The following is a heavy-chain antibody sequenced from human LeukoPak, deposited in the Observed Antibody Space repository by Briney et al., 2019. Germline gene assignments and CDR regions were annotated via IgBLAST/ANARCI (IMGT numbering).Heavy chain of an antibody. CDR1: GYTFTGYY. D-gene: IGHD3-22*01. CDR3: ARRGVYYYDSSGRANYYFDY. V-gene: IGHV1-2*02. CDR2: INPNSGGT. Sequence: APVKVSCTASGYTFTGYYMHWVRQAPGQGLEWMGWINPNSGGTNYAQKFQGRVTMTRDTSISTAYMELSRLRSDDTAVYYCARRGVYYYDSSGRANYYFDYWGQGTLVTVSS. J-gene: IGHJ4*02.